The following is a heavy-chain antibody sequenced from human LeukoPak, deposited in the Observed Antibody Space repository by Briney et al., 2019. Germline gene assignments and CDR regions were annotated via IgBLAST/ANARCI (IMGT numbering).Heavy chain of an antibody. CDR2: IYYSGST. J-gene: IGHJ6*03. CDR3: ARAPRFGVYYYYYMDV. D-gene: IGHD3-3*01. CDR1: GGSISRNNYY. V-gene: IGHV4-39*07. Sequence: SETLSLTCTVSGGSISRNNYYWDWIRQPPGKGLDYIGSIYYSGSTYYTPSLKSRVTISVDTSKNQFSLKLSSVTAADTAVYYCARAPRFGVYYYYYMDVWGKGTTVTVSS.